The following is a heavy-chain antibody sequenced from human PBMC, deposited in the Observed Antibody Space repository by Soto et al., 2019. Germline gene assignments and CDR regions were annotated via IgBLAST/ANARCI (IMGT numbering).Heavy chain of an antibody. D-gene: IGHD3-16*02. CDR2: IYYSGST. J-gene: IGHJ4*02. CDR3: ARVPMITFGGVIASVDY. CDR1: GGSVSSGSYY. Sequence: QVQLQESGPGLVKPSETLSLTCTVSGGSVSSGSYYWSWLRQPPGKGLEWIGYIYYSGSTNYNPPLTRRVTISVDTSKTQFSLKLSAVTAADTAVYYCARVPMITFGGVIASVDYWGKGTLVTVAS. V-gene: IGHV4-61*01.